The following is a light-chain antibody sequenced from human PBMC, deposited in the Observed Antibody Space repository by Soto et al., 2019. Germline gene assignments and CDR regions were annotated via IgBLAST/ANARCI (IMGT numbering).Light chain of an antibody. Sequence: QLVLTQSPSASASLGASVKLTCTLSSWHSSYAIAWHQQQPEKGPRYLMKLNSDGSHSKGDGIPDRFSGSSSGAERYLTISSLQSEDEADYFCQTWGTGIRVFGGGTTLTVL. V-gene: IGLV4-69*02. J-gene: IGLJ3*02. CDR1: SWHSSYA. CDR2: LNSDGSH. CDR3: QTWGTGIRV.